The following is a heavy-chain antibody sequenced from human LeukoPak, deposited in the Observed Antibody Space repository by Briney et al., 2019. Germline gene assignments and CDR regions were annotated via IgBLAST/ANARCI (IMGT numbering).Heavy chain of an antibody. J-gene: IGHJ4*02. D-gene: IGHD1-26*01. CDR3: ARGNEQFPRRLLGEWEPLDY. Sequence: GASVKVSCKASGYTFTGYYMHWVRQAPGQGLEWMGWINPNSGGTNYAQKLQGRVTMTTDTSTGTAYMELRSLRSDDTAVYYCARGNEQFPRRLLGEWEPLDYWGQGTLVTVSS. V-gene: IGHV1-2*02. CDR2: INPNSGGT. CDR1: GYTFTGYY.